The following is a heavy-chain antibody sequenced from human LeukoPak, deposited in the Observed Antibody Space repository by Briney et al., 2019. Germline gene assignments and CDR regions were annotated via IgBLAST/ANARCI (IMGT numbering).Heavy chain of an antibody. V-gene: IGHV4-30-4*01. J-gene: IGHJ5*02. CDR2: IYYSGST. CDR3: AREKGYCSSTSCHTGYNWFDP. Sequence: SQTLSLTCTVSGGSISSGDYYWSWIRQPPGKGLEWIGYIYYSGSTYYSPSLKSRVTISVDTSKNQFSLKLSSVTAADTAVYYCAREKGYCSSTSCHTGYNWFDPWGQGTLVTVSS. CDR1: GGSISSGDYY. D-gene: IGHD2-2*02.